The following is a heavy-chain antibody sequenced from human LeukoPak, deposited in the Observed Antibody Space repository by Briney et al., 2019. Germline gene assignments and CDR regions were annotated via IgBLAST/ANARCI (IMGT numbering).Heavy chain of an antibody. CDR2: IWYDGSNK. Sequence: GRSLRLSCAASGFTFSSYGMPWVRQAPGKGLEWVAVIWYDGSNKYYADSVKGRFTISRDNSKNTLYLQMNSLRAEDTAVYYCACITGTTGYFDYWGQGTLVTVSS. CDR1: GFTFSSYG. CDR3: ACITGTTGYFDY. V-gene: IGHV3-33*01. D-gene: IGHD1-7*01. J-gene: IGHJ4*02.